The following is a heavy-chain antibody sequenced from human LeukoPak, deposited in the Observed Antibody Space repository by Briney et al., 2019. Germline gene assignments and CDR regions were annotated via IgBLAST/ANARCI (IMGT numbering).Heavy chain of an antibody. CDR3: ARGRTTAHMDV. CDR1: GYTFTSYG. V-gene: IGHV1-2*02. D-gene: IGHD4-11*01. J-gene: IGHJ6*03. Sequence: ASVKVSCKASGYTFTSYGITWVRQAPGQGLEWMGWINPNSGGTNYAQKFQGRVTMTRDTSISTAYMELSRLRSDDTAVYYCARGRTTAHMDVWGKGTTVTVSS. CDR2: INPNSGGT.